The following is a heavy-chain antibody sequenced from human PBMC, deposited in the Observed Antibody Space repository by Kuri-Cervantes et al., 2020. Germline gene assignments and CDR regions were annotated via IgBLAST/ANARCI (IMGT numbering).Heavy chain of an antibody. CDR3: ARADIAAVYYFDY. J-gene: IGHJ4*02. D-gene: IGHD6-13*01. CDR2: IYYSGTT. Sequence: SETLSLTCTVSGGSISSYYWSWIRQPPGKGLEWIGYIYYSGTTNYNPSLKSRLTMSGDTSKNQFSLKLSSVTAADTAVYYCARADIAAVYYFDYWGQGTLVTVSS. V-gene: IGHV4-59*12. CDR1: GGSISSYY.